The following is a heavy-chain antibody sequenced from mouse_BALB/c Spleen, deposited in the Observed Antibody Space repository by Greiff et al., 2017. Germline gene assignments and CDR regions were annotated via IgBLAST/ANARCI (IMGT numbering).Heavy chain of an antibody. Sequence: EVQLVESGGGLVKPGGSLKLSCAASGFTFSSYTMSWVRQTPEKRLEWVATISSGGSYTYYPDSVKGRFTISRDNAKNTLYLQMSSLKSEDTAMYYCTRDDGYLWYFDVWGAGTTVTVSS. CDR3: TRDDGYLWYFDV. J-gene: IGHJ1*01. CDR2: ISSGGSYT. CDR1: GFTFSSYT. D-gene: IGHD2-3*01. V-gene: IGHV5-6-4*01.